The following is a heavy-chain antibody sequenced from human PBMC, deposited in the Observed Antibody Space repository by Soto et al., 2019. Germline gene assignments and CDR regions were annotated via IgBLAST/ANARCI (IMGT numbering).Heavy chain of an antibody. CDR3: ARDYSNKGFDY. D-gene: IGHD4-4*01. J-gene: IGHJ4*02. CDR1: GFTFTYY. Sequence: GGSLRLSCAASGFTFTYYMSWIRQAPGKGLEWIAYITSSGSTIYYADSVKGRFTISRDNAKSSLYLQMNSLTAEDTAVYYCARDYSNKGFDYWGQGTLVTVSS. CDR2: ITSSGSTI. V-gene: IGHV3-11*01.